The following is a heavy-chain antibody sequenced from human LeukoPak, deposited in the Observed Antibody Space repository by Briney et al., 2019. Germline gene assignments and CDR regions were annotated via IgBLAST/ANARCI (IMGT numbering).Heavy chain of an antibody. D-gene: IGHD2-2*01. CDR2: ISGCSGNT. CDR1: VSTFTIYG. V-gene: IGHV1-18*01. Sequence: ASVKVSCKASVSTFTIYGISWVRKAPAQGLEWMGWISGCSGNTNYAQELQGRVTMTTDTYTSTAYMELRRLRFDDTAVYYCARGRGYCSSTSCQLTDYWGQGTLVTVSS. CDR3: ARGRGYCSSTSCQLTDY. J-gene: IGHJ4*02.